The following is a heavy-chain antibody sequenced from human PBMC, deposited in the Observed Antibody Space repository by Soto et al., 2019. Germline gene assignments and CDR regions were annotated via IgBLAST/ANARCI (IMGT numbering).Heavy chain of an antibody. CDR3: SRLWAGGDDRDSPPYYLDS. CDR1: GFTFSGSA. D-gene: IGHD3-16*01. V-gene: IGHV3-73*02. Sequence: EVQLVESGGGLVQPGGSVIISCAASGFTFSGSAIHWVRQASGKGLEWLGRIKTRSYNYATAYTVSLKGRFTISRDDSKNTAYLQMNSLKTEDTAVYFCSRLWAGGDDRDSPPYYLDSWGQGTLVTVSS. J-gene: IGHJ4*02. CDR2: IKTRSYNYAT.